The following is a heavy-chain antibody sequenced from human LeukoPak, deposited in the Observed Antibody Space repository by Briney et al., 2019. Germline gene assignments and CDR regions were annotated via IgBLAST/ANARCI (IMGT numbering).Heavy chain of an antibody. CDR3: ARDSGGDYFDY. V-gene: IGHV3-30-3*01. D-gene: IGHD6-19*01. Sequence: GGSLRLSCAASGFTFSNYAMHWVRQAPGKGLEWVAVISYDGSNKYYADSVKGRFTISRDNSKNTLYLQMNSLRAEDTAVYYCARDSGGDYFDYWGQGTLVTVSS. J-gene: IGHJ4*02. CDR2: ISYDGSNK. CDR1: GFTFSNYA.